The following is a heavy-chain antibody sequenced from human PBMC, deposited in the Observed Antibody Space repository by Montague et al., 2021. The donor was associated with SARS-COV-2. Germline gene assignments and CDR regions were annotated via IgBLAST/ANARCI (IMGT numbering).Heavy chain of an antibody. CDR2: FYFGGKF. Sequence: SETLSLTCTVSGNSLSNSRYFWGWIRQPPRKGLEWIGSFYFGGKFLYNSSLESRVTISVDTSKNQFSLQLSSVTASDTAVYYCARHSVGSELACLDDRGQGTMVTVSS. D-gene: IGHD1-14*01. CDR1: GNSLSNSRYF. J-gene: IGHJ4*02. CDR3: ARHSVGSELACLDD. V-gene: IGHV4-39*01.